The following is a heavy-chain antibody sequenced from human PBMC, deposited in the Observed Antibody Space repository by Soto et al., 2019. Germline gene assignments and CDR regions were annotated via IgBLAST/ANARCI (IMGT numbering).Heavy chain of an antibody. D-gene: IGHD4-17*01. Sequence: SETLSLTCTVSGGSISSYYWSWIRQPPGKGLEWIGDIYYSGSTNYNPSLKSRVTISVDTSKNQFSLKLSSVTAADTAVYYCARVSQGHGDYGSFDYWGQGTLVTVSS. CDR1: GGSISSYY. J-gene: IGHJ4*02. V-gene: IGHV4-59*01. CDR2: IYYSGST. CDR3: ARVSQGHGDYGSFDY.